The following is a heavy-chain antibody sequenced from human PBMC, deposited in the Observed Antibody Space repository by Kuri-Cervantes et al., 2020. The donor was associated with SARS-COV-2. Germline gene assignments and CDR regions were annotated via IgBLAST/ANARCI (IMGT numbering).Heavy chain of an antibody. D-gene: IGHD2-2*01. CDR1: GASISSSTYY. V-gene: IGHV4-39*01. J-gene: IGHJ5*02. CDR2: IYESGDT. Sequence: GSLRLSCTVSGASISSSTYYWGWIRQSPGKGLEWLGSIYESGDTYYSSSLKSRLSLSVDTSKNQFSLKLTSVTAADTAIYYCATGRVVPGGYWFDPWGQGILVTVSS. CDR3: ATGRVVPGGYWFDP.